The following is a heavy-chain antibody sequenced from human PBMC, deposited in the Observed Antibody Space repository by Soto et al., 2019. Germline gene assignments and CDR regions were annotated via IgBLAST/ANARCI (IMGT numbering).Heavy chain of an antibody. Sequence: EVQLVESGGGLVQPGGSLRLSCAASGFTFSSYDMHWVRQATGKGLEWVSAIGTAGDTYYPGSVKGRFTISRENAKNSLNLQMNSLRAGDTAVYYCARGGYCSGGSCYSPDCGMDVWGQGTTVTVSS. CDR1: GFTFSSYD. CDR2: IGTAGDT. J-gene: IGHJ6*02. CDR3: ARGGYCSGGSCYSPDCGMDV. V-gene: IGHV3-13*04. D-gene: IGHD2-15*01.